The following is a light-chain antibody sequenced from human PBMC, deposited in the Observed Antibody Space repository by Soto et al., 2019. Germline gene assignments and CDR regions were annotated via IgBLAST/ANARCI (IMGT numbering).Light chain of an antibody. V-gene: IGKV3-20*01. CDR2: GAS. J-gene: IGKJ4*01. Sequence: EIVMTQSPATLSVSPGERATLSCRASQSVSSNLAWYQQKPGQAPRLLIYGASNRATGIPDRFSGSGSGTDFTLTISRLEPEDSAVYYCQQYGSSPLTFGGGTKVDIK. CDR3: QQYGSSPLT. CDR1: QSVSSN.